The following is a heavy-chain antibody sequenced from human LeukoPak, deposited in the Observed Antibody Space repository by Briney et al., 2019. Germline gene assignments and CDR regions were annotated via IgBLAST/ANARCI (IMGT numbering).Heavy chain of an antibody. CDR2: ISSSSSYI. CDR3: ATHELKDAFDI. V-gene: IGHV3-21*01. CDR1: VFTFSSYS. D-gene: IGHD3-10*01. J-gene: IGHJ3*02. Sequence: GGSLRLSCAASVFTFSSYSMNWVRQAPGKGLEWVSSISSSSSYIYYADSVKRRFTISRDNAKNSLYLQMNSLRAEDTAVYYCATHELKDAFDIWGQGTMVTVSS.